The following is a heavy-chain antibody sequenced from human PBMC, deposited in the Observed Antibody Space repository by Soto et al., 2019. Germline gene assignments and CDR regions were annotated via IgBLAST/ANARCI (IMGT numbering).Heavy chain of an antibody. V-gene: IGHV1-69*04. Sequence: SVKVSCKASGGTFSSYTISWVRQAPGQGLEWMGRIIPIHGIANYAQKLQGRVTITADKSTSTAYMELRSLRSDDTAVYYCARDGGYSSDYWGQGTLVTVSS. D-gene: IGHD3-10*01. CDR2: IIPIHGIA. CDR3: ARDGGYSSDY. CDR1: GGTFSSYT. J-gene: IGHJ4*02.